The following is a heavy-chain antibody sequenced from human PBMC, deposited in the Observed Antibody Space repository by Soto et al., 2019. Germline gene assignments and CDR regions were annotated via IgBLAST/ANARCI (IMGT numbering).Heavy chain of an antibody. V-gene: IGHV1-2*04. J-gene: IGHJ6*02. D-gene: IGHD6-6*01. CDR1: GYTFTGYY. Sequence: ASVKVSCKASGYTFTGYYMHWVRQAPGQGLEWMGWINPNSGGTNYAQKFQGWVTMTRDTSISTAYMELSRLRSDDTAVYYCARERQLGHYYYGMDVWGQGTTVTVSS. CDR2: INPNSGGT. CDR3: ARERQLGHYYYGMDV.